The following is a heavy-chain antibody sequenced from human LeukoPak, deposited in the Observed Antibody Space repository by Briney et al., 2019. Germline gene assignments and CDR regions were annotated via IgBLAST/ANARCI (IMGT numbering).Heavy chain of an antibody. Sequence: GGSLRLSCAASGFTFSSYAMSWVRQAPVKGLEWVSGLTGSGDSTYYADSVKGRFTISRDNSKNTVYLQMNSLRVEDTAVYYCAKRREGVAAYFDYWGQGTLVTVSS. CDR3: AKRREGVAAYFDY. CDR2: LTGSGDST. D-gene: IGHD6-19*01. CDR1: GFTFSSYA. V-gene: IGHV3-23*01. J-gene: IGHJ4*02.